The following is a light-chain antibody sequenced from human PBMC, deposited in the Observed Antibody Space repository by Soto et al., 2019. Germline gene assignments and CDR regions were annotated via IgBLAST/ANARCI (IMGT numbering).Light chain of an antibody. J-gene: IGLJ2*01. V-gene: IGLV2-14*01. CDR3: SSYTSSSTFVV. CDR1: SSDVGGYNY. Sequence: QSALTQPASVSGSPGQSITISCTGTSSDVGGYNYVSWYQQHPGKAPKLMIYDVSNRPSGVSNRFSGSKSGNTASLTISGLQVEDEADYYCSSYTSSSTFVVFGGGNKLTVL. CDR2: DVS.